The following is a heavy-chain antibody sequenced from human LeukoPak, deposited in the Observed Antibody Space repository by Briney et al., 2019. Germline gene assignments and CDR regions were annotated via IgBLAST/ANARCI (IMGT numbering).Heavy chain of an antibody. D-gene: IGHD3-9*01. Sequence: SETLSLTCTVSGGSVSSGSYYWSWIRQPPGKGLEWIGYIYYSGSTNYNPTLQSRVTISVYTSQHQFSLKLSSVTAADTAVYYCGRDRNLRYLLDYNWLDPWGQGTMVTVS. CDR1: GGSVSSGSYY. CDR3: GRDRNLRYLLDYNWLDP. V-gene: IGHV4-61*01. CDR2: IYYSGST. J-gene: IGHJ5*02.